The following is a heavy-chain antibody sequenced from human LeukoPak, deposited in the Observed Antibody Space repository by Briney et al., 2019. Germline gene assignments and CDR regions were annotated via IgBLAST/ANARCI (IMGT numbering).Heavy chain of an antibody. V-gene: IGHV4-4*07. D-gene: IGHD6-19*01. Sequence: PSETLSLACTVSGGSLSSYYWSWNRQPAGKGLEWIGRIYTSGSTNYNPSLKSRVTMSVDTSTNQFSLKLSSVTAADTAVYYCARAYGGSGWATLGYWGQGTLVTVSS. J-gene: IGHJ4*02. CDR3: ARAYGGSGWATLGY. CDR1: GGSLSSYY. CDR2: IYTSGST.